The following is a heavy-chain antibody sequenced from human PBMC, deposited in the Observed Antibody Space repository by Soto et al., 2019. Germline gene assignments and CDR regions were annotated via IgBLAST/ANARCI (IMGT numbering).Heavy chain of an antibody. CDR3: ARGVRGWSPVDL. V-gene: IGHV1-2*04. CDR2: INPNSGVT. D-gene: IGHD6-19*01. J-gene: IGHJ5*02. CDR1: GYTFTDYY. Sequence: ASVKVSCEASGYTFTDYYVHWVRQAPGQGLEGMGWINPNSGVTNYAQKFQGWVTLTRDTSVSTAYMELNRLKSDDTAVFFCARGVRGWSPVDLWGQGTLVTVSS.